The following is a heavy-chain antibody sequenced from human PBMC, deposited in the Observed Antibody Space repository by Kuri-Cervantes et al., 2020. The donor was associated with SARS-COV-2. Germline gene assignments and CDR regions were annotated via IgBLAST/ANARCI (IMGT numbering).Heavy chain of an antibody. D-gene: IGHD4-23*01. CDR2: ISWNSGSI. J-gene: IGHJ4*02. CDR1: GFTFDDYA. Sequence: SLKISCAASGFTFDDYAMHWVRQAPGKGLEWVSGISWNSGSIGYADSVKGRFTISRDNAKNSLYLQMNSLRAEDTALYYCARVDRTGGNAFVDYWGQGTLVTVSS. CDR3: ARVDRTGGNAFVDY. V-gene: IGHV3-9*01.